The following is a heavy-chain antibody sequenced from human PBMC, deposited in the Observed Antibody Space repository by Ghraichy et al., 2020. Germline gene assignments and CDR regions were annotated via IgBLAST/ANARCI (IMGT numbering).Heavy chain of an antibody. D-gene: IGHD3-16*01. CDR2: ISAHSGST. Sequence: ASVKVSCKASGYTFTSYGISWVRQAPGQGLEWMGWISAHSGSTNYAQKLQGRVTMTRDTSTSTAYMELRSLRSDDTAVYYCVRDPGSYGYGDYWGQGTLVTVSS. J-gene: IGHJ4*02. V-gene: IGHV1-18*04. CDR3: VRDPGSYGYGDY. CDR1: GYTFTSYG.